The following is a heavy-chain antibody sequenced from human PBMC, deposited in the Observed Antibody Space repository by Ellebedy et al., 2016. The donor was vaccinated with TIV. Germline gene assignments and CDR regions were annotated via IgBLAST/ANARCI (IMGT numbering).Heavy chain of an antibody. V-gene: IGHV3-30*18. J-gene: IGHJ6*02. D-gene: IGHD3-3*01. Sequence: GESLKISCAASGFTFSSYGMHWVRQAPGKGLEWVAVISYDGSNKYYADSVKGRFTISRDNSKNTLYLQMNSLRAEDTAVYYCAKDAAQGGYDFWSGYYPSYGMDVWGQGTTVTVSS. CDR1: GFTFSSYG. CDR3: AKDAAQGGYDFWSGYYPSYGMDV. CDR2: ISYDGSNK.